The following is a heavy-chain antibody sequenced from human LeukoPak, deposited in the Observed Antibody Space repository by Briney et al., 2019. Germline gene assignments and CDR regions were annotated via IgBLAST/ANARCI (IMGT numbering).Heavy chain of an antibody. CDR2: IIPIFGTA. Sequence: ASVKVSCKASGGTFSSYAISWVRQAPGQGPEWMGGIIPIFGTANYAQKFQGRVTITTDESTSTAYMELSSLRSEDTAVYYCAGNPIAAAGRWFDPWGQGTLVTVSS. CDR1: GGTFSSYA. CDR3: AGNPIAAAGRWFDP. D-gene: IGHD6-13*01. J-gene: IGHJ5*02. V-gene: IGHV1-69*05.